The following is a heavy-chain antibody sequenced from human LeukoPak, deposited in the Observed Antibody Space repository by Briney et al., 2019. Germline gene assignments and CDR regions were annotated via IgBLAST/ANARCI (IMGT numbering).Heavy chain of an antibody. Sequence: ASVNVSCKASGYTFTDFYIHWVRQAPGQGLEGMGWINPNSGDTIYAQKFQGRVTMIRDTSISTAYMELNRLRSDDTAVYYCVRRIAAAGPNWFDPWGQGTLVTVSS. CDR3: VRRIAAAGPNWFDP. V-gene: IGHV1-2*02. CDR1: GYTFTDFY. CDR2: INPNSGDT. J-gene: IGHJ5*02. D-gene: IGHD6-13*01.